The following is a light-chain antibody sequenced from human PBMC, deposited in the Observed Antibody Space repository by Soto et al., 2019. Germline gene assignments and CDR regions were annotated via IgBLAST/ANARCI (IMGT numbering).Light chain of an antibody. V-gene: IGKV1-39*01. CDR3: QQSYSTSPIT. CDR2: AAS. J-gene: IGKJ5*01. CDR1: ESISSY. Sequence: DIQITHSPSSLSASVGDRVTINCRASESISSYLNWYQQKPGKAPKLLIYAASSLQSGVPSRFSGSGSGTDFTLTISSLQPEDFATYYCQQSYSTSPITFGQGTRLEFK.